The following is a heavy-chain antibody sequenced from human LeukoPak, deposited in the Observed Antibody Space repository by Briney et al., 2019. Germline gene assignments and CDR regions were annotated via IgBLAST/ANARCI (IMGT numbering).Heavy chain of an antibody. V-gene: IGHV5-51*01. D-gene: IGHD3-3*01. J-gene: IGHJ4*02. CDR2: IYPGDSDT. Sequence: GESLKISCKGSGYSFTSYWIGRVRQMPGKGLEWMGIIYPGDSDTRYSPSFQGQVTISADKSISTAYLQWSSLKASDTAMYYCARSDFWSGYSSNYFDYWGQGTLVTVSS. CDR3: ARSDFWSGYSSNYFDY. CDR1: GYSFTSYW.